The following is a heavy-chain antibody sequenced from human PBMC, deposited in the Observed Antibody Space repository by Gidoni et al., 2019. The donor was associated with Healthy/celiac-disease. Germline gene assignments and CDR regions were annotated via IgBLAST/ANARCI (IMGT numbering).Heavy chain of an antibody. CDR3: ARDPAAAVVNAFDY. CDR1: GFTFSSYS. Sequence: EVQLVESGGGRVKPGGSLRLSCAASGFTFSSYSMKWVRQAPGKGLEWVSSISSSSSYIYYADSVKGRFTISRDNAKNSLYLQMNSLRAEDTAVYYCARDPAAAVVNAFDYWGQGTLVTVSS. J-gene: IGHJ4*02. V-gene: IGHV3-21*01. CDR2: ISSSSSYI. D-gene: IGHD6-13*01.